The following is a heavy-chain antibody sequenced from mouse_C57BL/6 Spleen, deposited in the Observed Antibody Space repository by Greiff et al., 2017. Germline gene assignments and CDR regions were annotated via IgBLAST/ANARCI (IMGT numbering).Heavy chain of an antibody. Sequence: DVHLVESGGGLVKPGGSLKLSCAASGFTFSDYGMHWVRQAPEKGLEWVAYISSGSSTIYYADTVKGRFTISRDNAKNTLFLQMTSLRSEDTAMYYCANSNFHYYAMDYWGQGTSVTVSS. CDR2: ISSGSSTI. V-gene: IGHV5-17*01. CDR3: ANSNFHYYAMDY. CDR1: GFTFSDYG. D-gene: IGHD2-5*01. J-gene: IGHJ4*01.